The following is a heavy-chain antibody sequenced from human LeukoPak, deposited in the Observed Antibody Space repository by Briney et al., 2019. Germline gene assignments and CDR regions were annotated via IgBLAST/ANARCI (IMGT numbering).Heavy chain of an antibody. CDR1: GGTFSSYA. J-gene: IGHJ3*02. CDR2: IIPIFGTA. D-gene: IGHD5-18*01. Sequence: ASVKVSCKASGGTFSSYAISWVRQAPGQGLEWMGGIIPIFGTANYAQKFQGRVTITADESTSTAYMELSSLRSEDTAVYYCARGYSYGPGAFDIWGQGTMVTVSS. V-gene: IGHV1-69*13. CDR3: ARGYSYGPGAFDI.